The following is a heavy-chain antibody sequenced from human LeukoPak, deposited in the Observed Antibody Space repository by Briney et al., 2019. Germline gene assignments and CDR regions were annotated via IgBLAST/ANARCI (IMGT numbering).Heavy chain of an antibody. CDR1: GGSISSYY. Sequence: SETLSLTCTVSGGSISSYYWSWIRQPPGKGLEWIGYMYYSGSTSYNPSLKSRVTISVDTSKNQVSLRLSSVTAVDTAFYYCATQGYNYNTRRHTGYDPWGHGLLVTVPS. CDR3: ATQGYNYNTRRHTGYDP. CDR2: MYYSGST. V-gene: IGHV4-59*08. J-gene: IGHJ5*02. D-gene: IGHD5-24*01.